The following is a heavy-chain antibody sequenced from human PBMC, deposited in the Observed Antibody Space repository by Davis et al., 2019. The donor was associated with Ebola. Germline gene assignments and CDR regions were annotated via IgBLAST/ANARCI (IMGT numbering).Heavy chain of an antibody. V-gene: IGHV3-30-3*01. J-gene: IGHJ6*02. CDR1: GFTFSSYA. D-gene: IGHD3-3*01. CDR3: ARGPSRLGGYYRNYYYYGMDV. Sequence: PGGSLRLSCAASGFTFSSYAMHWVRQAPGKGLEWVAVISYDGSNKYYADSVKGRFTISRDNSKNTLYLQMNSLRAEDTAVYYCARGPSRLGGYYRNYYYYGMDVWGQGTTVTVSS. CDR2: ISYDGSNK.